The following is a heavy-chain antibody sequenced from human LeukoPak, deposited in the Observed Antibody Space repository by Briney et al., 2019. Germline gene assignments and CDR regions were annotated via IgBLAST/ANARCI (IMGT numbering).Heavy chain of an antibody. J-gene: IGHJ4*02. CDR1: GFTFSSYA. D-gene: IGHD6-13*01. CDR3: ARDPHSSSWYYFVY. V-gene: IGHV3-30*04. CDR2: ISYDGSNK. Sequence: GGSLRLSCAASGFTFSSYAMPWVRQAPGKGLEWVAVISYDGSNKYYADSVKGRFTISRDNSKNTLYLQMNSLRAEDTAVYYCARDPHSSSWYYFVYWGQGTLVTFSS.